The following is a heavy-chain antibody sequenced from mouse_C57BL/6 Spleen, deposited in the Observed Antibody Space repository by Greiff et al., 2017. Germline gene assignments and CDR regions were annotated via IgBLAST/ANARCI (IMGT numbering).Heavy chain of an antibody. V-gene: IGHV1-64*01. CDR2: IHPNSGST. CDR3: ARRDYGNFYFDY. J-gene: IGHJ2*01. D-gene: IGHD2-1*01. Sequence: QVQLQQPGAELVKPGASVKLSCKASGYTFPSYWMHLVKQRPGHGLAWIGMIHPNSGSTNYNEKFKSKATLTVDKSSSTAYMQLSSLTSEDSAVYYCARRDYGNFYFDYWGQGTTLTVSS. CDR1: GYTFPSYW.